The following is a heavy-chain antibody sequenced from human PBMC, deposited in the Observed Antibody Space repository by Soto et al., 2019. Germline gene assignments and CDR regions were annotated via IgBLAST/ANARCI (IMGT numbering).Heavy chain of an antibody. CDR2: IYSSENT. CDR3: ARINGYCISTNCHGYYGMDV. CDR1: GDSVSTNSHS. V-gene: IGHV4-39*01. J-gene: IGHJ6*02. Sequence: SETLSLTCTVSGDSVSTNSHSWGWIRQSPGKGLEWIGTIYSSENTYYNPSLLSRVTISVDTSKNEFSLRLSSVTAADTAVYYCARINGYCISTNCHGYYGMDVWGQGTTVTVSS. D-gene: IGHD2-2*03.